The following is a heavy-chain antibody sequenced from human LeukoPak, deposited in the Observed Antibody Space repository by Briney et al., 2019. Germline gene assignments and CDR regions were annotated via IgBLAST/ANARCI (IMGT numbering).Heavy chain of an antibody. CDR3: ARRAGAYSHPYDY. D-gene: IGHD4/OR15-4a*01. Sequence: GGSLRLSCAASGFTFSSYWMSWVRQAPGKGLEWVSFIYSDNTHYSDSVKGRFTISRDNSKNTLYLQMNSLRAEDTAVHYCARRAGAYSHPYDYWGQGILVTVSS. CDR1: GFTFSSYW. CDR2: IYSDNT. J-gene: IGHJ4*02. V-gene: IGHV3-53*01.